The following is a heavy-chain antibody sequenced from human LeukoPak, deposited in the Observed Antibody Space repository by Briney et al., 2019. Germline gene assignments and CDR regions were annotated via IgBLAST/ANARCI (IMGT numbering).Heavy chain of an antibody. CDR3: ARDHGRSYYYDSSGIRTYYYYGMDV. CDR1: GFTFSSYG. CDR2: IRYDGSNK. Sequence: GGSLRLSCAASGFTFSSYGMHWVRQAPGKGLEWVAFIRYDGSNKYYADSVKGRFTISRDNAENSLYLQMNSLRAEDTAVYYCARDHGRSYYYDSSGIRTYYYYGMDVWGRGTTVTVSS. J-gene: IGHJ6*02. D-gene: IGHD3-22*01. V-gene: IGHV3-30*02.